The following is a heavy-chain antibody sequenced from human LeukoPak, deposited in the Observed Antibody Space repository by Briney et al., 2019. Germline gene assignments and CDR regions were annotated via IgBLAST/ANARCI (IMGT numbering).Heavy chain of an antibody. D-gene: IGHD3-22*01. CDR3: ATEGYYDSSGYYTDY. J-gene: IGHJ4*02. V-gene: IGHV1-46*01. CDR1: GYTFTSYY. CDR2: INPTGGST. Sequence: GASVKVSCKASGYTFTSYYMHWVRQAPGQGLEWMGLINPTGGSTGYAQKFQGRVTMTEDTSTDTAYMELSSLRSEDTAVYYCATEGYYDSSGYYTDYWGQGTLVTVSS.